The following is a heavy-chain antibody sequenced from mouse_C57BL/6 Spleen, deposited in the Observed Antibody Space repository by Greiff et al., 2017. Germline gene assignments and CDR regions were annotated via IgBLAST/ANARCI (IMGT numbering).Heavy chain of an antibody. CDR2: INPSNGGT. J-gene: IGHJ4*01. Sequence: QVQLKQPGTELVKPGASVKLSCKASGYTFTSYWMHWVKQRPGQGLEWIGNINPSNGGTNYNEKFKSKATLTVDKSSSTAYMQLSSLTSEDSAVYYCARERGAVVAYYYAMDYWGQGTSVTVSS. CDR3: ARERGAVVAYYYAMDY. D-gene: IGHD1-1*01. CDR1: GYTFTSYW. V-gene: IGHV1-53*01.